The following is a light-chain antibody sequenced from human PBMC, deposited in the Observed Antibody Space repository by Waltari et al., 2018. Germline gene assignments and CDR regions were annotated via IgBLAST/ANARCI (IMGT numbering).Light chain of an antibody. V-gene: IGKV3-11*01. CDR3: QQRTKWPPHT. Sequence: EIVLTQSPATLSLFPGERATLSCRASQSISSYLAWYQQKPGQAPRLVIYDASNRATGIPARFSGSGSETECTLTISRLEPEDFAFYYCQQRTKWPPHTFGQGPKLEIK. J-gene: IGKJ2*01. CDR1: QSISSY. CDR2: DAS.